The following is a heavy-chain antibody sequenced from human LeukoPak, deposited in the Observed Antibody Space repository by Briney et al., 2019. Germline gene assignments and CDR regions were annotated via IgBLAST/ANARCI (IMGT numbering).Heavy chain of an antibody. CDR3: ARGPPESSSSDS. J-gene: IGHJ4*02. CDR2: MSPNNGKT. D-gene: IGHD6-13*01. V-gene: IGHV1-8*01. CDR1: GYTFSNYD. Sequence: ASVKVSCKASGYTFSNYDINWVRQAAGQGLEWMGWMSPNNGKTGYAQNFQGRVTMTMDTSIITAYMELRRLRIDDTAVYYCARGPPESSSSDSWGQGTLVTVSS.